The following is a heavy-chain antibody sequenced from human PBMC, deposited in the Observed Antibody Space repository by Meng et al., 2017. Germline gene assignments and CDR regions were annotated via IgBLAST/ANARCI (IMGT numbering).Heavy chain of an antibody. V-gene: IGHV3-11*01. CDR3: ARNVDTAMVTNY. D-gene: IGHD5-18*01. CDR2: ISSSGSTI. CDR1: GFPFSDYY. Sequence: VWLVEAGGGLVKPGGPLRFSCAASGFPFSDYYMSWIRQAPGKGLEWVSYISSSGSTIYYADSVKGRFTISRDNAKNSLYLQMNSLRAEGTAVYYCARNVDTAMVTNYWGQGTLVTVSS. J-gene: IGHJ4*02.